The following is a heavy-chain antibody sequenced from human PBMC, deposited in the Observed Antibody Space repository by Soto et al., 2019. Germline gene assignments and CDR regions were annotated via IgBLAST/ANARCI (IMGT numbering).Heavy chain of an antibody. CDR1: GGSISSGGYS. J-gene: IGHJ4*02. CDR3: ARAGGLGAVAVDY. D-gene: IGHD6-19*01. V-gene: IGHV4-30-2*01. Sequence: SETLSLTCAVSGGSISSGGYSWSWIRQPPGKGLEWIGYIYHSGSTYYNPSLKSRVTISVDRSKNQFSLKRSSVTAADTAVHYCARAGGLGAVAVDYWGQGTLVTASS. CDR2: IYHSGST.